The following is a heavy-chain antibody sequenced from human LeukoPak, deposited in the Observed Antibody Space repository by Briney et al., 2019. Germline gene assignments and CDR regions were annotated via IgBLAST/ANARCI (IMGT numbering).Heavy chain of an antibody. CDR3: ARDRSYYSSYMDV. CDR1: GGSFSGYY. Sequence: SETLSLTCAVYGGSFSGYYWSWIRQPPGKGLEWIGEINHSGSTNYNPSLKSRVTISVDTSKNQFSLKLSSVTAADTAVYYCARDRSYYSSYMDVWGKGTTVTVSS. CDR2: INHSGST. D-gene: IGHD4-11*01. V-gene: IGHV4-34*01. J-gene: IGHJ6*03.